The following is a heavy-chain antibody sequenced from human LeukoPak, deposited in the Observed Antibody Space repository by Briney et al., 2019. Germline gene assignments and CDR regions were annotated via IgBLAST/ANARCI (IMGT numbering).Heavy chain of an antibody. J-gene: IGHJ4*02. CDR2: ITGSGSGA. D-gene: IGHD2-21*02. CDR3: AKVRGDHAHLQDDFDY. Sequence: GGSLRLSCTGSGFTFSSHAMTRVRQAAGKELQWVSSITGSGSGAHYADSVKGRVTISRDNSKNTLFLQIDSLRAEDTAMYYCAKVRGDHAHLQDDFDYWGQGTLVTVSS. V-gene: IGHV3-23*01. CDR1: GFTFSSHA.